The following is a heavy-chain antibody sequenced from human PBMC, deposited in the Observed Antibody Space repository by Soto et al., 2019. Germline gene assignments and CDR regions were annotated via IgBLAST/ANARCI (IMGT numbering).Heavy chain of an antibody. D-gene: IGHD4-4*01. CDR3: ASGLGTSNPVVTTYYYFYYGTDV. CDR2: IWYDGSNK. Sequence: GGSLRLSCAASGFTFSSYGMHWVRQAPGKGLEWVAVIWYDGSNKYYADSVKGRFTISRDNSKNTLYLQMNSLRAEDTAVYYCASGLGTSNPVVTTYYYFYYGTDVWGQWTTVTVAS. CDR1: GFTFSSYG. J-gene: IGHJ6*02. V-gene: IGHV3-33*01.